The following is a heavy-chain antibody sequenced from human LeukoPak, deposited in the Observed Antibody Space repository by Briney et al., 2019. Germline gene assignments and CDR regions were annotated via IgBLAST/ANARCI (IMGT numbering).Heavy chain of an antibody. V-gene: IGHV4-38-2*02. Sequence: MASETLSLTCTVSGYSISSGYYWGWIRQPPGKGLEWIGSIYHSGSTYYNPSLKSRVTISVDTSKNQFSLKLSSVTAADTAVYYCARQVHGFLEWLLSYMDVWGKGTTVTVSS. CDR1: GYSISSGYY. CDR3: ARQVHGFLEWLLSYMDV. J-gene: IGHJ6*03. CDR2: IYHSGST. D-gene: IGHD3-3*01.